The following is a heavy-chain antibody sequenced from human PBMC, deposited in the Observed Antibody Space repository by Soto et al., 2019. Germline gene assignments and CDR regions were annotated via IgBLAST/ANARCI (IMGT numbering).Heavy chain of an antibody. V-gene: IGHV3-30-3*01. CDR3: ARDPNYYGSGSPDY. D-gene: IGHD3-10*01. J-gene: IGHJ4*02. Sequence: QVQLVESGGGVVQPGRSLRLSCAASGFTFSSYAMHWVRQAPGKGLEWVAVISYDGSNKYYADSVKGRFTISRDNSKNTVYLQMNSLRAEDTAVYYCARDPNYYGSGSPDYWGQGTLVTVSS. CDR1: GFTFSSYA. CDR2: ISYDGSNK.